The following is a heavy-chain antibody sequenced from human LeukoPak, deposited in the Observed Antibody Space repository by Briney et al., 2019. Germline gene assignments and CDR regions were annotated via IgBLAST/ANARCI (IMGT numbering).Heavy chain of an antibody. V-gene: IGHV3-7*03. CDR1: GFTFTSYW. J-gene: IGHJ4*02. CDR2: IKEDGSEK. Sequence: GGSLRLSCAASGFTFTSYWMNWVRQAPGKGLEWVANIKEDGSEKYYVDSVKGRFTISRDNAKNSVYLQMNSLRPEDTALYYCAKDIHPASYYDFWSGYYTGFDYWGLGTLVTVSS. CDR3: AKDIHPASYYDFWSGYYTGFDY. D-gene: IGHD3-3*01.